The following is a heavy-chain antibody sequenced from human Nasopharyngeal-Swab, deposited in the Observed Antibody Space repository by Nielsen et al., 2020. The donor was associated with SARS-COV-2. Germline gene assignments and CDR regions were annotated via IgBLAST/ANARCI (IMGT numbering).Heavy chain of an antibody. Sequence: GESLKISCAASGFTFSSYAMSWVRQAPGKGLVWVSRINSDGSSRSYADSVKGRFTISRDNAKNTLYLQMNSLRAEDTAVYYCARDLGYYDYVWGSYRIKDFDYWGQGTLVTVSS. D-gene: IGHD3-16*02. CDR3: ARDLGYYDYVWGSYRIKDFDY. J-gene: IGHJ4*02. V-gene: IGHV3-74*01. CDR2: INSDGSSR. CDR1: GFTFSSYA.